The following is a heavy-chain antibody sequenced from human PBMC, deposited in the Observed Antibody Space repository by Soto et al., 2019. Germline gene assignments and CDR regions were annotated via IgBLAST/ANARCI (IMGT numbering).Heavy chain of an antibody. D-gene: IGHD2-15*01. CDR1: GYSFTNYW. CDR3: ARTAYCRTGSCYRRCLDY. J-gene: IGHJ4*02. V-gene: IGHV5-51*01. Sequence: GESLKISCKASGYSFTNYWIGWVRQMPXKGLEWMGIIYPGDFDTTYSPSFQGQVTISADKSISTAYLQWSSLKASDTAMYYCARTAYCRTGSCYRRCLDYRGKGTLLTVS. CDR2: IYPGDFDT.